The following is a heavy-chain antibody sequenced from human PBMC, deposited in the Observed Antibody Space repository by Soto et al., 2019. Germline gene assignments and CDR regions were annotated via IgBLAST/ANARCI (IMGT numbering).Heavy chain of an antibody. CDR1: GFSLSTSGMC. J-gene: IGHJ6*02. V-gene: IGHV2-70*11. D-gene: IGHD1-7*01. Sequence: SGPTLVNPTQTLTLTCTFSGFSLSTSGMCVSWIRQPPGKALEWLARIDWDDDKYYSTSLKTRLTIANDTSKNRGGLTMTNMDPVDTATYYCARVLKLELLHYFAMDVWGRGTTVT. CDR3: ARVLKLELLHYFAMDV. CDR2: IDWDDDK.